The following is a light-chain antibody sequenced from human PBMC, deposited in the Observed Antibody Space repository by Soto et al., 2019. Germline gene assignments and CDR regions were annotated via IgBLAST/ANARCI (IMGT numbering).Light chain of an antibody. J-gene: IGKJ4*01. CDR2: GAS. V-gene: IGKV3-20*01. CDR1: QSVSSNY. CDR3: QQYGTSPLT. Sequence: IVLTQSPGTLSFSPGETVTLSCRASQSVSSNYLAWYQHKPGQAPRLLMYGASRRATDIPDRFSGSGSGTDFTLTISRLEPDDFAMYYCQQYGTSPLTFGGGTKVDIK.